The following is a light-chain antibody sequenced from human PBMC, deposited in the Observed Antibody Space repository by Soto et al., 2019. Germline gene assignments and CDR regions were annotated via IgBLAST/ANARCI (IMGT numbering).Light chain of an antibody. CDR1: QRVTSNY. CDR3: QQYGSTPVT. V-gene: IGKV3-20*01. CDR2: GAS. J-gene: IGKJ1*01. Sequence: DIVLTQSPGTLSLSPGERATLSCRARQRVTSNYLAWYQQKPGQAPKLLIYGASSRATGIPDRFSGSGSGTDFTLTISRREPEDFAVYYCQQYGSTPVTFGQGTKVQI.